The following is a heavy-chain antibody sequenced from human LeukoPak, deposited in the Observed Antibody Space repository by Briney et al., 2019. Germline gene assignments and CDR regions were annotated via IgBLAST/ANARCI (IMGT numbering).Heavy chain of an antibody. V-gene: IGHV3-7*01. CDR2: IKPDGTEN. CDR3: AIQKADLITMVRGIIAF. D-gene: IGHD3-10*01. J-gene: IGHJ1*01. Sequence: GGSLRLSCAASGFTFSSYWMTWVRQAPGKGLEWVANIKPDGTENYYVDSVKGRFTISRDNAKNSLYLQMNGLRAEDTAVYYCAIQKADLITMVRGIIAFWGQGTLVTVSS. CDR1: GFTFSSYW.